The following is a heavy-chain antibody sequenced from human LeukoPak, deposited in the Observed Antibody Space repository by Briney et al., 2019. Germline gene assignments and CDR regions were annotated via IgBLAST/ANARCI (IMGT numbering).Heavy chain of an antibody. V-gene: IGHV5-51*01. Sequence: GESLKTFLKGSGYSFTKYWNDLVRQMSGKGLEWMGIIYPDDSDTRYRPSFQGQVTNSADKSISTAYLQWSSLKASDTAMYYCARLGYGSGSLGGWGQGTLVTVSS. J-gene: IGHJ4*02. CDR2: IYPDDSDT. CDR3: ARLGYGSGSLGG. CDR1: GYSFTKYW. D-gene: IGHD3-10*01.